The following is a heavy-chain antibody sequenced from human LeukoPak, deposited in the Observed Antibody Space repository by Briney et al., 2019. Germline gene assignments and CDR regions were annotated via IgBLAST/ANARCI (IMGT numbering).Heavy chain of an antibody. J-gene: IGHJ4*02. V-gene: IGHV4-59*08. Sequence: TSETLSLTATVSGGSISSYYWSWIRQPPGKGLEWIGYVYYSGGTSYNPSLKSRVTISVDTSKNQFSLKLSSVTAADTAVYYCARHDSSGYYPDYWGQGTLVTVSS. CDR1: GGSISSYY. CDR2: VYYSGGT. CDR3: ARHDSSGYYPDY. D-gene: IGHD3-22*01.